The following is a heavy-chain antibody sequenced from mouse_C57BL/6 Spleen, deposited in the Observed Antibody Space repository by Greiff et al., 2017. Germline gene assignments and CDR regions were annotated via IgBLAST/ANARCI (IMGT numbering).Heavy chain of an antibody. CDR3: ASMAHYAMDY. CDR1: GYTFTSYW. Sequence: QVHVKQSGTELVKPGASVKLSCKASGYTFTSYWMHWVKQRPGQGLEWIGNINPSNGGTNYNEKFKSKATLTVDKSSSTAYMQLSSLTSEDSAVYYCASMAHYAMDYWGQGTSVTVSS. V-gene: IGHV1-53*01. CDR2: INPSNGGT. J-gene: IGHJ4*01.